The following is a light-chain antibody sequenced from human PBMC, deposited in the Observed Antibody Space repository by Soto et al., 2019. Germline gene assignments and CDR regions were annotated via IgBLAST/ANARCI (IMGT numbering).Light chain of an antibody. J-gene: IGKJ3*01. V-gene: IGKV3-20*01. CDR1: QSVSQY. Sequence: EIVLTQSPGTLSWSLGERATLSCRASQSVSQYLAWYQQKPGQAPRLLIYGASSRANGIPDWFSGRRSRTSFKLTTKGLEPEGVTVDSCQHYATSASLTFGPATNVDI. CDR3: QHYATSASLT. CDR2: GAS.